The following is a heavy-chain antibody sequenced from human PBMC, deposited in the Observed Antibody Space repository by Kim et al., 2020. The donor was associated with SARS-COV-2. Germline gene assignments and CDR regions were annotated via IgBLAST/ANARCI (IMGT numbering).Heavy chain of an antibody. Sequence: GGSLRLSCAASGFTFSDSAIHWVRQASGKGLEWVGRIRSKANTYATAYAASVKGRFTISRDDSKNTAYLQMNSLKTEDTVVYFCTRVPGTPLAFWDAFDIWGQGTIVTVSS. D-gene: IGHD1-1*01. J-gene: IGHJ3*02. CDR2: IRSKANTYAT. CDR1: GFTFSDSA. CDR3: TRVPGTPLAFWDAFDI. V-gene: IGHV3-73*01.